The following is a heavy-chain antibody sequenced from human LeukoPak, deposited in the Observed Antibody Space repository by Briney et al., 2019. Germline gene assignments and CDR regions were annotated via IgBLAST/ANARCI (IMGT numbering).Heavy chain of an antibody. V-gene: IGHV3-23*01. CDR2: IFGSGGST. CDR3: AKTTTGYSSGRFPGWPVDY. J-gene: IGHJ4*02. Sequence: GGSLRLSCAASGFTFSSYVMYWVRQAPGKGLEWVSGIFGSGGSTHYADSVKGRFTISRDNSKNTVYLQMNSLRAEDTAVYYCAKTTTGYSSGRFPGWPVDYWGQGTLVTVSS. CDR1: GFTFSSYV. D-gene: IGHD6-19*01.